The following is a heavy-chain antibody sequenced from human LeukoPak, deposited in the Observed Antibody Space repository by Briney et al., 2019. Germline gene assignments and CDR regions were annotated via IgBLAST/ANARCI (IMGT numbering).Heavy chain of an antibody. J-gene: IGHJ4*02. CDR1: GYTFTSHY. D-gene: IGHD6-19*01. Sequence: GASVKVSCKASGYTFTSHYMHWVRQAPGQGLEWMGIINPSGGSTSYAQKFQGRVTMTRDTSTSTVYMELSSLRSEDTAVYYCAKRYSSGWYGLDYWGQGTLVTVSS. CDR2: INPSGGST. CDR3: AKRYSSGWYGLDY. V-gene: IGHV1-46*01.